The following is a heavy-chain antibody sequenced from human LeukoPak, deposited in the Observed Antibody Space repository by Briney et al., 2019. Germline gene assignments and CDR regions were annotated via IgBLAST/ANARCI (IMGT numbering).Heavy chain of an antibody. V-gene: IGHV3-11*04. J-gene: IGHJ4*02. CDR2: ISSSGSTI. Sequence: GGSLRLSCAASGFTFSDYYMSWIRPAPGKGLEWVSYISSSGSTIYYADSVKGRFTISRDNAKNSLYLQMNSLRAADTAVYYCARVPGRRYIAVAGYFDYWGQGTLVTVSS. CDR1: GFTFSDYY. CDR3: ARVPGRRYIAVAGYFDY. D-gene: IGHD6-19*01.